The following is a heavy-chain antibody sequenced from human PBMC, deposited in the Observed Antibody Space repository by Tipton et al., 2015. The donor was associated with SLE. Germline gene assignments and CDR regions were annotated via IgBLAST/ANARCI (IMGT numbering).Heavy chain of an antibody. V-gene: IGHV4-34*01. J-gene: IGHJ3*01. Sequence: GLVKPSETLSLTCAVYGGSFSGYYWSWIRQPPGKGLEWIGEINHSGSTNYNPSLKSRVTISVDTSKNQFSLKLRSVTAADTAVYYCASGILTGSAAFDVWGQGTMVTVSP. CDR2: INHSGST. D-gene: IGHD3-9*01. CDR1: GGSFSGYY. CDR3: ASGILTGSAAFDV.